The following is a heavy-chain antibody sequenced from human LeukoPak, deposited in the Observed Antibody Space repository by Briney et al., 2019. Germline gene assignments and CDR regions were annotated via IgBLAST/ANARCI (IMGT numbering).Heavy chain of an antibody. CDR1: GLTFSSHW. Sequence: GGSLRLSCAASGLTFSSHWMHWVRQAPGKGLEWVSYISTSSSSIYYADSVKGRFTISRDNAKNSLYLQMNSLRAEDTAMYYCARASFGGGNDYWGQGTLVTVSS. V-gene: IGHV3-48*01. CDR3: ARASFGGGNDY. CDR2: ISTSSSSI. J-gene: IGHJ4*02. D-gene: IGHD4-23*01.